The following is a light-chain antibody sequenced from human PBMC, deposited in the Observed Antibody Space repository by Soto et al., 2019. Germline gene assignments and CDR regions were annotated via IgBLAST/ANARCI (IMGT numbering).Light chain of an antibody. Sequence: QSALTQPASVSGSPGQSIAISCTGTSSDVDGYNYVSWYQQHPDKAPKLMIYEVSNRPSGISNRFSGSKSGNTASLTISGLQAEDEADYYCSSYTSSGSRVFGTGSKVTVL. V-gene: IGLV2-14*01. CDR3: SSYTSSGSRV. CDR1: SSDVDGYNY. J-gene: IGLJ1*01. CDR2: EVS.